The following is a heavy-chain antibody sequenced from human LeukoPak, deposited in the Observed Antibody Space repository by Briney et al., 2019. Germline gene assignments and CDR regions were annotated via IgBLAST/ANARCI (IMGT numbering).Heavy chain of an antibody. D-gene: IGHD3-10*01. J-gene: IGHJ4*02. V-gene: IGHV3-30*01. CDR1: GFTFSSYA. Sequence: PGRSLRLSCAASGFTFSSYAMHWVRQAPGKGLEWVAVISYDGSNKYYADSVKGRFTISRDNSKNTLYLQMDSLRAEDTAVYYCAKESTDDTGSGSYSFDYWGQGTLVTVSS. CDR3: AKESTDDTGSGSYSFDY. CDR2: ISYDGSNK.